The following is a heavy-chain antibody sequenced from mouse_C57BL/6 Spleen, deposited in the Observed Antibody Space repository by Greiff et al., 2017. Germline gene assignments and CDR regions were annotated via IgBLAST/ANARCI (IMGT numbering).Heavy chain of an antibody. D-gene: IGHD1-1*01. CDR1: GYTFTSYW. Sequence: QVQLQQSGAELVMPGASVKLSCKASGYTFTSYWMHWVKQRPGQGLEWIGEIDPSDSYTNYNQKFKGKSTLTVDKSSNTAYMQLSSLTSEDSAVYYCARSGVYYYGSSQSPFAYWGQGTLVTVSA. J-gene: IGHJ3*01. CDR2: IDPSDSYT. V-gene: IGHV1-69*01. CDR3: ARSGVYYYGSSQSPFAY.